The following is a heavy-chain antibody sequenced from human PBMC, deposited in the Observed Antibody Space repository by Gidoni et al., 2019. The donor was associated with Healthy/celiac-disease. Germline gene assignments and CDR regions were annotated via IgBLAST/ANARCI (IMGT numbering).Heavy chain of an antibody. CDR1: GFTCSDYY. CDR2: TNNSSSYT. V-gene: IGHV3-11*06. CDR3: GREGYGDYGGEGY. J-gene: IGHJ4*02. D-gene: IGHD4-17*01. Sequence: QVQLVESGGGLVKPGGSLRLSCPASGFTCSDYYMSWIRQAPGKGLEWVSNTNNSSSYTNYADSVKGRLTITRDNAKNSLYLQMNSLRAEDKAVYYCGREGYGDYGGEGYWGQGTLVTVSS.